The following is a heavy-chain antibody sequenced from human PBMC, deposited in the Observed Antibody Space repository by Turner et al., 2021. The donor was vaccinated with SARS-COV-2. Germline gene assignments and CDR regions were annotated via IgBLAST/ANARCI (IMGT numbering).Heavy chain of an antibody. Sequence: QVQVVQSGAEVKKPGASVKVSCKVSGYTLIELSMHWVRQAPGKGLEWMGGFDPEDGETISAQKFQGRVTMTEDTSTDTAYMELSSLRSEDTAVYYCATGYAYCGGDCSIHYWGQGTLVTVSS. D-gene: IGHD2-21*02. CDR1: GYTLIELS. J-gene: IGHJ4*02. CDR3: ATGYAYCGGDCSIHY. CDR2: FDPEDGET. V-gene: IGHV1-24*01.